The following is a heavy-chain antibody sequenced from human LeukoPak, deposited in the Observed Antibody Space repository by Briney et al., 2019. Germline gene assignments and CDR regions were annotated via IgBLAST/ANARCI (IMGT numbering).Heavy chain of an antibody. CDR1: GYSFTSYW. D-gene: IGHD3-22*01. V-gene: IGHV5-51*01. CDR3: ARQNYYDGSGYGLSDAFDI. J-gene: IGHJ3*02. Sequence: GESLKISCKGSGYSFTSYWIGWVRQMPGKGLEWMGIIYPGDSDTGYSPSFQGQVTISADKSISTAYLQWSSLKASDTAMYYCARQNYYDGSGYGLSDAFDIWGQGTMVTVSS. CDR2: IYPGDSDT.